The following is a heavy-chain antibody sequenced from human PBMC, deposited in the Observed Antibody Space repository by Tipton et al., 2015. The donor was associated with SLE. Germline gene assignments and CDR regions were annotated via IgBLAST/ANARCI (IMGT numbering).Heavy chain of an antibody. CDR1: GGSISRGGYS. V-gene: IGHV4-30-2*01. Sequence: TLSLTCAVSGGSISRGGYSWSWIRQPPGKGLEWTGYIYHSGSTYYNPSLKSRVTISVDRSKNQFSLKLSSVTAADTAVYYCARVAYCGGDCSFHGMDVWGQGTTVTVSS. J-gene: IGHJ6*02. CDR3: ARVAYCGGDCSFHGMDV. CDR2: IYHSGST. D-gene: IGHD2-21*01.